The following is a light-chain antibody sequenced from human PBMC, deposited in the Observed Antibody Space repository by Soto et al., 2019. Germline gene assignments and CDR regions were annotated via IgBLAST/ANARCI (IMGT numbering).Light chain of an antibody. CDR1: NSDVGGYNF. Sequence: QSVLTQPASVSGSPGQSITISCTGTNSDVGGYNFVSWYQQHPGKAPKLMIHEVSNRPSGVSNRFSGSKSGNTAPLTISGLQAEDEADYYCSSYISSSSLYVFGTGTKPTVL. CDR3: SSYISSSSLYV. V-gene: IGLV2-14*01. J-gene: IGLJ1*01. CDR2: EVS.